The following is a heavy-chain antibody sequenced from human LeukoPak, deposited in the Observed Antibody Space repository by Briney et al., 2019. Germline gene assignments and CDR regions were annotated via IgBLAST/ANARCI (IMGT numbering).Heavy chain of an antibody. CDR3: AKGEYYYDSSGYLDYFDY. Sequence: GGSLRLSCAASGFTFSSYGMHWVRQAPGKGLEWVAFIRYDGSNKYYADSVKGRFTISRDNSKNTLYLQMNSLRAEGTAVYYCAKGEYYYDSSGYLDYFDYWGQGTLVTVSS. V-gene: IGHV3-30*02. CDR1: GFTFSSYG. CDR2: IRYDGSNK. D-gene: IGHD3-22*01. J-gene: IGHJ4*02.